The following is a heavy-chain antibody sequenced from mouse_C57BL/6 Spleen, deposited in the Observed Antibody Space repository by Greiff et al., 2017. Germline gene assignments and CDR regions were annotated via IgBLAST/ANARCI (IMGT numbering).Heavy chain of an antibody. J-gene: IGHJ2*01. Sequence: EVKLMDSGGGLVKPGGSLKLSCAASGFTFSSYAMSWVRQTPEKRLEWVATISDGGSYTYYPDNVKGRFTISRDNAKNNLYLQMSHLKSEDTAMYYCARGGSDYFDYWGQGTTLTVSS. V-gene: IGHV5-4*03. D-gene: IGHD3-2*02. CDR3: ARGGSDYFDY. CDR1: GFTFSSYA. CDR2: ISDGGSYT.